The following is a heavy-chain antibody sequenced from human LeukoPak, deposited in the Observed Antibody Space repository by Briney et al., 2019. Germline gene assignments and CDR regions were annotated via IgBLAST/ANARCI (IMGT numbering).Heavy chain of an antibody. CDR2: IYYTGST. J-gene: IGHJ2*01. CDR1: GGSISNYY. Sequence: SETLSLTCTVSGGSISNYYWSWIRQPPGKGLEWIGYIYYTGSTNYNPSLNSRVTISVDTSKNQFSLKLSSVTAADTAVYYCARVKSGSWYFDLWGRGTLVTASS. V-gene: IGHV4-59*01. CDR3: ARVKSGSWYFDL.